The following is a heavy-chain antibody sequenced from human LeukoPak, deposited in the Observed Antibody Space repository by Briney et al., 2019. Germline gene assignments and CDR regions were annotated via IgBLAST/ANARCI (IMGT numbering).Heavy chain of an antibody. CDR3: ARDEDTAMVPHDY. CDR1: GFTFSSYW. J-gene: IGHJ4*02. Sequence: GGSLRLSCAASGFTFSSYWMSWVRQAPGKGLEWVANIKQDGSEKYYVDSVKGRFTTSRDNAKNSLYLQMNSLRAEDTAVYYCARDEDTAMVPHDYWGQGALVTVSS. CDR2: IKQDGSEK. V-gene: IGHV3-7*01. D-gene: IGHD5-18*01.